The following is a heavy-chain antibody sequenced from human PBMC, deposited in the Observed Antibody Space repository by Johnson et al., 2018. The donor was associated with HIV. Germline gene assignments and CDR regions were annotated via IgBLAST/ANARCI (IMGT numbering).Heavy chain of an antibody. J-gene: IGHJ3*02. CDR2: ISYDGSDK. CDR3: AKDASGSYSRAQSISDAFDI. D-gene: IGHD1-26*01. CDR1: GFTFSSYA. V-gene: IGHV3-30*14. Sequence: VQLVESGGGVVQPGRSLRLSCAASGFTFSSYAMHWVRQAPAKGLEWVAAISYDGSDKYHADSVKGRFTISRDNSKNTLYLQMTSLRAEDTALYYCAKDASGSYSRAQSISDAFDIWGQGTMVTVSS.